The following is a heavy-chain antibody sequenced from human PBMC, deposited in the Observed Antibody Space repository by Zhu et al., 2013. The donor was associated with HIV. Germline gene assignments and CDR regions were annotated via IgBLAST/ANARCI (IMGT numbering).Heavy chain of an antibody. Sequence: QVQLVQSGAEVKKPGSSVKVSCKASGGTFSSYAISWVRQAPGQGLEWMGGIIPIFGTANYAQKFQGRVTITADKSTSTAYMELSSLRSEDTAVYYCARDPTVTTASSYGMDVWGQGTTVTVSS. CDR3: ARDPTVTTASSYGMDV. V-gene: IGHV1-69*06. J-gene: IGHJ6*02. CDR2: IIPIFGTA. CDR1: GGTFSSYA. D-gene: IGHD4-4*01.